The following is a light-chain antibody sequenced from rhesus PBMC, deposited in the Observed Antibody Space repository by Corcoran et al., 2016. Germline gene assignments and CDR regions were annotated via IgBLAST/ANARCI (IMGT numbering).Light chain of an antibody. CDR3: QKYNDWPFT. CDR1: QSVGST. V-gene: IGKV3-42*02. CDR2: YES. Sequence: EIVMTQSPATLSLSPGERVTLSCRASQSVGSTLAWYQQKPGQAPRLLIYYESSRATGIPDRFSGSGSGTEFTLTISSLDPEDVGVYYCQKYNDWPFTFGPGTKLDIK. J-gene: IGKJ3*01.